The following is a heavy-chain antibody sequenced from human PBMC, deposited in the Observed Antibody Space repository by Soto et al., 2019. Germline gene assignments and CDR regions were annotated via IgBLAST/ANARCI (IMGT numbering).Heavy chain of an antibody. CDR1: GYTFNTYW. CDR3: ARDERIAAAGKVGARVLYYYGMDV. Sequence: GESLKISCRGSGYTFNTYWIGWVRQAPGKGLEWVSYISSSGSTIYYADSVKGRFTISRDNAKNSLYLQMNSLRAEDTAVYYCARDERIAAAGKVGARVLYYYGMDVWGQGTTVTVSS. D-gene: IGHD6-13*01. CDR2: ISSSGSTI. J-gene: IGHJ6*02. V-gene: IGHV3-48*03.